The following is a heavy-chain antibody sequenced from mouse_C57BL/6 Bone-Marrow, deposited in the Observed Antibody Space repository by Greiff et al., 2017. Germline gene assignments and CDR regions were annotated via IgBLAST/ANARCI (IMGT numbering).Heavy chain of an antibody. D-gene: IGHD1-1*02. Sequence: VQLQQSGPVLVKPGASVKMSCKASGYTFTDYYMNWVKQSHGKSLEWIGVINPYNGGTSYNQKFKGKATLTVDKSSSTAYMELNSLTSEDSAVYYCARSRWDYFDDWGQGTTRTVSS. CDR3: ARSRWDYFDD. CDR2: INPYNGGT. V-gene: IGHV1-19*01. CDR1: GYTFTDYY. J-gene: IGHJ2*01.